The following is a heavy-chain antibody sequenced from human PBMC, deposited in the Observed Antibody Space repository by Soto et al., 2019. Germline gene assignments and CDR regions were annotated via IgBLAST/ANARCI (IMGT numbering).Heavy chain of an antibody. D-gene: IGHD1-26*01. J-gene: IGHJ3*02. Sequence: GGSLRLSCAASGFTFSSYAMHWVRQAPGKGLEWVAVISYDGSNKYYADSVKGRFTISRDNSKNTLYLQMNSLRAEDTAVYYCARDGPGREGDAFDIWGQGTMVTVSS. V-gene: IGHV3-30-3*01. CDR2: ISYDGSNK. CDR3: ARDGPGREGDAFDI. CDR1: GFTFSSYA.